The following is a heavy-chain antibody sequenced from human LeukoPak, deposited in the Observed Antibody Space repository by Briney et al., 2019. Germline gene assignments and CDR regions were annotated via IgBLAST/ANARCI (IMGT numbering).Heavy chain of an antibody. J-gene: IGHJ5*02. D-gene: IGHD2-15*01. V-gene: IGHV4-38-2*01. Sequence: SETLSLTCGVSGYSISSGYYWGWIRQPPGKGLGWIGSIYHGGSTYYTPSLKSRVTISVDTSKNQFSLKLSSLTAADTAVYFWAKVIYFSGGNCYGRAWVDPWGQGTLGTVSS. CDR3: AKVIYFSGGNCYGRAWVDP. CDR1: GYSISSGYY. CDR2: IYHGGST.